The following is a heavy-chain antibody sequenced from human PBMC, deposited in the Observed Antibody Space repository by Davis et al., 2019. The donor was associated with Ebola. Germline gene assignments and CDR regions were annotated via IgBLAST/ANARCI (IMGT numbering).Heavy chain of an antibody. CDR2: INAGNGNT. CDR3: ARDSIIAVAGRDYYYGMDV. J-gene: IGHJ6*02. CDR1: GYTFTSYA. D-gene: IGHD6-19*01. Sequence: AASVKVSCKASGYTFTSYAMHWVRQAPGQRLEWMGWINAGNGNTKYSQKFQGRVTITADKSTSTAYMELSSLRSEDTAVYYCARDSIIAVAGRDYYYGMDVWGQGTTVTVSS. V-gene: IGHV1-3*01.